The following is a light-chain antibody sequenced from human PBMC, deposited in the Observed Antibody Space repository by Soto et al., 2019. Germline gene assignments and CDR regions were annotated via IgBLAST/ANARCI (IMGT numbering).Light chain of an antibody. CDR2: RES. V-gene: IGKV3-15*01. CDR3: QQYNEWPIT. CDR1: QSVSNN. J-gene: IGKJ5*01. Sequence: EIVLTQSPGTLSLSPGERATLSCRASQSVSNNYLAWYQQKPGQAPRLIIYRESTRATGISASFSGSGSGTEFTLTITSLQSEDFAVYYCQQYNEWPITXGQGTRREIK.